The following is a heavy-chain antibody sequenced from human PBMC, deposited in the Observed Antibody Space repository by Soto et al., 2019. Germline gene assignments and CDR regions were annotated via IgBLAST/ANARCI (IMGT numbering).Heavy chain of an antibody. Sequence: QVQLVQSGAEVKKPGASVKLSCKSSEYTFTDYYIHWVRQAPGQGLEWMGLINPSGGSTSYAQKFQGRVTMTRDTSTSTVYMELSSLRSEDTAVYYWATAADSTSWYDFWGQGTLVTVSS. D-gene: IGHD6-13*01. CDR1: EYTFTDYY. V-gene: IGHV1-46*01. CDR2: INPSGGST. CDR3: ATAADSTSWYDF. J-gene: IGHJ5*01.